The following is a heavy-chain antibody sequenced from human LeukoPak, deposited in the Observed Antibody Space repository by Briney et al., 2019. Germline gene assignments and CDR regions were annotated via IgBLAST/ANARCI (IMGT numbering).Heavy chain of an antibody. V-gene: IGHV3-23*01. CDR2: ISGSGSSS. D-gene: IGHD5/OR15-5a*01. CDR3: ARVPSVYYYYMDV. J-gene: IGHJ6*03. Sequence: PGGSLTLSCAASGFTFSSYAMSCVRQAPGKGLGYLSAISGSGSSSYNADSVKGRVTISRDNSKNTLLLQMNSLTVEDTAVYYCARVPSVYYYYMDVWGKGTTVTVSS. CDR1: GFTFSSYA.